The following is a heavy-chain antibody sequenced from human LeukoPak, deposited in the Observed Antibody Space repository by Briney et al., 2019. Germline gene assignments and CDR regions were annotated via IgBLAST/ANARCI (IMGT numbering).Heavy chain of an antibody. V-gene: IGHV1-58*01. CDR3: AAPDGYNRYYYYGMDV. J-gene: IGHJ6*02. Sequence: SVKVSCKASGFTFTSSAVQWVRRARGQRLEWIGWIVVGSGNTNYAQKFQERVTITRDMSTSTAYMELSSLRSEDTAVYYCAAPDGYNRYYYYGMDVWGQGTTVTVSS. CDR2: IVVGSGNT. D-gene: IGHD5-24*01. CDR1: GFTFTSSA.